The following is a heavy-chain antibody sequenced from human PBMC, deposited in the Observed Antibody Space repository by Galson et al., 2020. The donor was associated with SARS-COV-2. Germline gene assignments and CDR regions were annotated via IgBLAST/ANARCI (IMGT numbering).Heavy chain of an antibody. CDR3: ATPRGYYSSSSWSFDY. CDR2: ISYDGSNK. D-gene: IGHD6-6*01. V-gene: IGHV3-30-3*01. Sequence: TGGSLRLSCAASGFTFSSYAMHWVRQAPGKGLEWVAVISYDGSNKYYADSVKGRFTISRDTSKNTLYLQMNSLRAEDTAVYYCATPRGYYSSSSWSFDYWGQGTLVTVSS. CDR1: GFTFSSYA. J-gene: IGHJ4*02.